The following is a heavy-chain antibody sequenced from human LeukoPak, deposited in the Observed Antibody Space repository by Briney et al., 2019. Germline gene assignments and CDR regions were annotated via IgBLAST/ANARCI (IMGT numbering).Heavy chain of an antibody. D-gene: IGHD4-11*01. V-gene: IGHV5-51*01. J-gene: IGHJ4*02. CDR1: GYSFTNYW. CDR3: ARQAYSNYDY. CDR2: IYPGDSNT. Sequence: GESLKISCKASGYSFTNYWIGWVRQMPGKGLEWMGIIYPGDSNTRYSPSFQGQVTISADKSISTAFLQWSSLQASDTAMYYCARQAYSNYDYWGQGTLVTVSS.